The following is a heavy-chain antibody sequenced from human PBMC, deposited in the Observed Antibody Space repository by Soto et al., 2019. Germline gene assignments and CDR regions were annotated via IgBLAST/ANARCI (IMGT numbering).Heavy chain of an antibody. Sequence: QVQLVESGGGVVQPGGSLRLSCAASGFTFSNYAMHWVRQAPGKGLEWVADITKNGRNKDYADSVKGRLAISRDNSKNTLELQMNSLRVEDTAMYYRGRCNGDDCHSPFHYWGQGTLVTVSS. J-gene: IGHJ4*02. D-gene: IGHD2-8*01. V-gene: IGHV3-30*03. CDR3: GRCNGDDCHSPFHY. CDR2: ITKNGRNK. CDR1: GFTFSNYA.